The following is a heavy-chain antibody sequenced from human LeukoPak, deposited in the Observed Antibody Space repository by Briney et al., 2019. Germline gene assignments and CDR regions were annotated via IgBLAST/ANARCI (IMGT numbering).Heavy chain of an antibody. CDR3: AKDFRGELGADY. D-gene: IGHD7-27*01. V-gene: IGHV3-23*01. J-gene: IGHJ4*02. Sequence: GGSLRLSCVGSGFTFGNYAMNWVRQAPGKGLEWVAAISGRGGDTFYADSVKGRFTFSRDNSKNTLYLQMNSLRAEDTAVYYCAKDFRGELGADYWGQGTLVTVSS. CDR2: ISGRGGDT. CDR1: GFTFGNYA.